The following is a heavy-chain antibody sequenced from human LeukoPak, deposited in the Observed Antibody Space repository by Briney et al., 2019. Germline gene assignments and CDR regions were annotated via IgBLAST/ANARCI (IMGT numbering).Heavy chain of an antibody. J-gene: IGHJ4*02. CDR3: ARTLSNLDIAAAGILDY. CDR2: ISAYNGNT. Sequence: ASVKVSCKASGYTFTSYGISWVRQAPGQGLEWMGWISAYNGNTNYAQKLQGRVTMTTDTSTSTAYMELSSLRSEDTAVYYCARTLSNLDIAAAGILDYWGQGTLVTVSS. CDR1: GYTFTSYG. V-gene: IGHV1-18*01. D-gene: IGHD6-13*01.